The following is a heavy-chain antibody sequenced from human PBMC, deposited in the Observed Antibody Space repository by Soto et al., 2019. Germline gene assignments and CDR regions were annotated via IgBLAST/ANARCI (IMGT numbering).Heavy chain of an antibody. CDR3: ARVSGGSFKNNWFDP. J-gene: IGHJ5*02. V-gene: IGHV1-46*01. CDR2: INPSGGST. Sequence: TSVKVSCKASGYTFTSYYMHWVRQAPGQGLEWMGIINPSGGSTSYAQKFQGRVTMTRDTSTSTVYMELSSLRSEDTAVYYCARVSGGSFKNNWFDPWGQGTLVTVSS. CDR1: GYTFTSYY. D-gene: IGHD2-15*01.